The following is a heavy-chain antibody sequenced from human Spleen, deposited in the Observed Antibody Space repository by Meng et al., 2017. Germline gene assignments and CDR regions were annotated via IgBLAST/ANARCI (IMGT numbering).Heavy chain of an antibody. D-gene: IGHD3-16*01. CDR1: GLIFSSRA. J-gene: IGHJ5*01. Sequence: QVQLVQSGAEVRTPGSSVTVSCTASGLIFSSRAISWVRQAPGQGPEWLGGIIPILDMTNYAQKFQDRVTITADKSTSTAYMELSNLRSDDTAVYYCARGWGSNVPLDSWGQGTLVTVSS. CDR2: IIPILDMT. V-gene: IGHV1-69*10. CDR3: ARGWGSNVPLDS.